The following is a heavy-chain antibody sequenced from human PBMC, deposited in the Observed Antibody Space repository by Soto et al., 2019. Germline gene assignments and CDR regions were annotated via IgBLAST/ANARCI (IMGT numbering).Heavy chain of an antibody. V-gene: IGHV4-4*07. J-gene: IGHJ1*01. CDR2: ITSNRNT. D-gene: IGHD1-7*01. CDR3: ARETVEHWTYEAH. CDR1: GASISAFS. Sequence: SGPLSLPSRLSGASISAFSWSWIRQPGGKGLEGIGGITSNRNTQKNPSSKSRVTMSGDTSRNLFYLSLQSAPAADTALYYCARETVEHWTYEAHWGRGXLVTVSS.